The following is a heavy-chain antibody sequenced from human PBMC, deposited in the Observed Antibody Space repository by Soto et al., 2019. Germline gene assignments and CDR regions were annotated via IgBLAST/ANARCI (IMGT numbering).Heavy chain of an antibody. Sequence: PGGSLRLSCAASGFTFRGYAMNWVRQAPGKGLEWVSVISGSGGSTYYADSVKGRFTISRDNSKNTLYLQMNSLRAEDTAVYYCAKRTTGWYFDLWGRGTLVTVSS. CDR2: ISGSGGST. V-gene: IGHV3-23*01. CDR1: GFTFRGYA. CDR3: AKRTTGWYFDL. J-gene: IGHJ2*01.